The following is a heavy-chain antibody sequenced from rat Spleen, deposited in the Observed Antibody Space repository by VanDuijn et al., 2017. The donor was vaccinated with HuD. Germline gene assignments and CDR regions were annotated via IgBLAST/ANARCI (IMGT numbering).Heavy chain of an antibody. V-gene: IGHV2-32*01. Sequence: QVQLRESGPGLVQPSQTLSLTCTVSGFSLTSHHVHWVRQPPGKGLEWMGVMWNGGDTSYNSALKSRLSINRDTAKNQVFLKMSSLQTEDTATYYCARDRMDYRYYFDYWGQGVMVTVSS. CDR1: GFSLTSHH. CDR2: MWNGGDT. J-gene: IGHJ2*01. D-gene: IGHD1-6*01. CDR3: ARDRMDYRYYFDY.